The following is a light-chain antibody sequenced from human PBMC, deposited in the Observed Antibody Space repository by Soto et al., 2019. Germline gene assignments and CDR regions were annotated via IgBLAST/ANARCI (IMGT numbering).Light chain of an antibody. CDR1: QSVSSW. CDR2: GVY. Sequence: DIQMTQSPSTLSASVGDRVTITCRASQSVSSWFAWFQQKPGKAPNLLIYGVYSVESGVPSRFSGSGSGTEFTLTISNLQPDDFATYYCQQYADYSWTFGQGTKVESK. V-gene: IGKV1-5*01. CDR3: QQYADYSWT. J-gene: IGKJ1*01.